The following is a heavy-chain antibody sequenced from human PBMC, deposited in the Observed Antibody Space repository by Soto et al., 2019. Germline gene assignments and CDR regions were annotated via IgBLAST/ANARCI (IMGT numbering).Heavy chain of an antibody. CDR3: ATQPPRYSSSWDDFDY. CDR1: GGSISSSSYY. V-gene: IGHV4-39*01. J-gene: IGHJ4*02. Sequence: QLQLQESGPGLVKPSETLSLTYTVSGGSISSSSYYWGWIRQPPGKGLEWIGSIYYSGSTYYNPSLKSRVTISVDTSKNQFSLKLSSVTAADTAVYYCATQPPRYSSSWDDFDYWGQGTLVTVSS. CDR2: IYYSGST. D-gene: IGHD6-13*01.